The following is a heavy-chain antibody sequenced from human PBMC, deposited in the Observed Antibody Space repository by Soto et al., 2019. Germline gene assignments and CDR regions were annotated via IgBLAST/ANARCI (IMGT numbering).Heavy chain of an antibody. CDR3: ARARITMVREVIKYNMDV. Sequence: LSLTCTVSGGSISNYYWSWIRQSPGKGLEWIGYIYDTGNTNSNPSLQSRATISMDTSKNQLSLKLSSVTAADTAVYYCARARITMVREVIKYNMDVWGQGTTVTVSS. J-gene: IGHJ6*02. D-gene: IGHD3-10*01. V-gene: IGHV4-59*01. CDR1: GGSISNYY. CDR2: IYDTGNT.